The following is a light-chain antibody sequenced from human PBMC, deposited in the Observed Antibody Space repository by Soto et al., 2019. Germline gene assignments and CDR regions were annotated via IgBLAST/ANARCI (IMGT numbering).Light chain of an antibody. V-gene: IGKV1-5*03. CDR1: HSINKR. J-gene: IGKJ4*01. CDR3: QQYTSYPLT. Sequence: DIQMTQSPSTLSASVGDRVIITCRASHSINKRLAWYQQKPGKAPNLLIYEASSLESGVPSRFSGSGSGTEFTLTITSLQPEDFASFYCQQYTSYPLTFGGGTKVDIK. CDR2: EAS.